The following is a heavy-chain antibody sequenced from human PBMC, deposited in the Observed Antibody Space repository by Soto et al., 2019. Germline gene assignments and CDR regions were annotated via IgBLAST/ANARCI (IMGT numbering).Heavy chain of an antibody. Sequence: SETLSLTCAVYGGSFSGYYWSWIRQPPGKGLEWIGEINHSGSTNYNPSLKSRVTISVDTSKNQFSLKLSSVTAADTAVYYCARGPLVAATPDFDYRGQGTLVTVSS. CDR1: GGSFSGYY. CDR2: INHSGST. CDR3: ARGPLVAATPDFDY. D-gene: IGHD2-15*01. V-gene: IGHV4-34*01. J-gene: IGHJ4*02.